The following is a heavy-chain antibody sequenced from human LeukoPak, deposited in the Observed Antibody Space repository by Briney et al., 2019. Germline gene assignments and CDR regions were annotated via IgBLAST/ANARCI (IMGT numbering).Heavy chain of an antibody. CDR3: GKDLHYYVAMDV. CDR2: ICSDGST. J-gene: IGHJ6*01. Sequence: GGSLRLSCAASGFSFSVHAMSWVRQPPGKGLEWVSGICSDGSTHYAQSFKGRFVISRDNSKSTPYLQMNSLRGEDTALYYCGKDLHYYVAMDVWGEGATVTVSS. V-gene: IGHV3-23*01. D-gene: IGHD3-10*02. CDR1: GFSFSVHA.